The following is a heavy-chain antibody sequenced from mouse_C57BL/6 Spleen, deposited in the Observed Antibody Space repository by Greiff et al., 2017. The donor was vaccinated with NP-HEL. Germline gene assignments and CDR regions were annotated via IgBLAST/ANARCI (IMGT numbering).Heavy chain of an antibody. Sequence: VKLMESGPELVKPGASVKISCKASGYAFSSSWMNWVKQRPGKGLEWIGRIYPGDGDTNYNGKFKGKATLTADKSSSTAYMQLSSLTSEDSAVYYCARGGYYYGSSPFAYWGQGTLVTVSA. J-gene: IGHJ3*01. CDR3: ARGGYYYGSSPFAY. CDR1: GYAFSSSW. V-gene: IGHV1-82*01. CDR2: IYPGDGDT. D-gene: IGHD1-1*01.